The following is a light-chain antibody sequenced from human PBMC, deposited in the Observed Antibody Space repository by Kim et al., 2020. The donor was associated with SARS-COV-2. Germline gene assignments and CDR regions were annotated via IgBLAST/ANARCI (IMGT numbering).Light chain of an antibody. CDR3: LQHKSYPCT. CDR2: AVS. CDR1: IGNN. V-gene: IGKV1-17*01. Sequence: IGNNLGWYQQKPGKAPKRLIYAVSSLQSGVTSRFSGSGSGTEFTLTISSLQPEDFATYYCLQHKSYPCTFGQGTKLEI. J-gene: IGKJ2*02.